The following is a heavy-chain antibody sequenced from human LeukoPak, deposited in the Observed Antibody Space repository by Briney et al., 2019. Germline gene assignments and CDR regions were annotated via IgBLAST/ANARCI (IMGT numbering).Heavy chain of an antibody. V-gene: IGHV1-18*01. Sequence: ASVKVSCKSSGYXFTSYGIIWVRQAPGQGLEWMGWISPYNGNTNYAQKFQGRVTMTTDTSTSTAHMELRSLRSDDTAVYYCAKDDYYDTSGRYWGQGTLVTVSS. J-gene: IGHJ4*02. CDR2: ISPYNGNT. CDR3: AKDDYYDTSGRY. D-gene: IGHD3-22*01. CDR1: GYXFTSYG.